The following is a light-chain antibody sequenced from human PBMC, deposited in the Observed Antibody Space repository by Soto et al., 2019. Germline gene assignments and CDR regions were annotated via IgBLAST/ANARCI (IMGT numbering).Light chain of an antibody. J-gene: IGKJ1*01. CDR3: QQYNSYST. Sequence: DIQMTQSPSTLSGPVGDRVTITCRSSQTISSWLAWYQQKPVKAPKLLIYDASSLESGVPSRFSGSGSGTEFTLTISSLQPDDFATYYCQQYNSYSTFGQGTKVDI. CDR1: QTISSW. V-gene: IGKV1-5*01. CDR2: DAS.